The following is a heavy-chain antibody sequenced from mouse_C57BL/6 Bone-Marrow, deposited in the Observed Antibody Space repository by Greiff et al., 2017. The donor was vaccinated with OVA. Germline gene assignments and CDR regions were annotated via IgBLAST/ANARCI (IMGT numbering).Heavy chain of an antibody. CDR3: ARDRDYDGFDY. J-gene: IGHJ2*01. V-gene: IGHV5-4*01. Sequence: EVKLVESGGGLVKPGGSLKLSCAASGFPFSSYAMSWVRQTPEKRLEWVATISDGGSYTYYPDNVKGRFTISRDNAKNNLYLQMSHLKSEDTAMYYCARDRDYDGFDYWGQGTTLTVSS. D-gene: IGHD2-4*01. CDR2: ISDGGSYT. CDR1: GFPFSSYA.